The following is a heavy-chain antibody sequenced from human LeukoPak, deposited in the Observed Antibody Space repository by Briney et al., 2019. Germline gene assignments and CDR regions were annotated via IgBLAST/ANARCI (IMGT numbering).Heavy chain of an antibody. CDR3: AGRNPVQGYFDY. J-gene: IGHJ4*02. Sequence: SETLSLTCSVSSGSISTGGYYWSWIRQHPVKGLEWIGYIYYSGSTFYNPSLNSRSTVSFDTSKNQFSLKVSSVTAADTAVYYCAGRNPVQGYFDYWGQGALVTVSS. CDR1: SGSISTGGYY. CDR2: IYYSGST. V-gene: IGHV4-31*03.